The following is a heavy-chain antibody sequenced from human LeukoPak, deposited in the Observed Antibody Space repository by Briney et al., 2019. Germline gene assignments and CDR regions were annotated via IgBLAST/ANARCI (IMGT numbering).Heavy chain of an antibody. CDR1: GFTFGDYA. J-gene: IGHJ5*02. Sequence: PGGSLRLSCTASGFTFGDYAMSWVRQAPGKGLEWVGFIRSKAYGGTTEYAASVKGRFTISRDDSKSIAYLQMNSLKTEDTAVYYCTRDCSITIFGVVTDNWFDPWGQGTLVTVSS. CDR2: IRSKAYGGTT. CDR3: TRDCSITIFGVVTDNWFDP. V-gene: IGHV3-49*04. D-gene: IGHD3-3*01.